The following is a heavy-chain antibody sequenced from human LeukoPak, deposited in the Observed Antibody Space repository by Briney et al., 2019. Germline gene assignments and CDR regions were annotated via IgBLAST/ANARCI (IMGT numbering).Heavy chain of an antibody. CDR1: GFTFSSYA. CDR2: ISGSGGST. Sequence: GGSLRLSCAASGFTFSSYAMSWVRQAPGKGLKWVSAISGSGGSTYYADSVKGRFTISRDNSKNTLYLQMNSLRAEDTAVYYCAKVAQRVTIFGVVNPDFDYWGQGTLVTVSS. D-gene: IGHD3-3*01. CDR3: AKVAQRVTIFGVVNPDFDY. J-gene: IGHJ4*02. V-gene: IGHV3-23*01.